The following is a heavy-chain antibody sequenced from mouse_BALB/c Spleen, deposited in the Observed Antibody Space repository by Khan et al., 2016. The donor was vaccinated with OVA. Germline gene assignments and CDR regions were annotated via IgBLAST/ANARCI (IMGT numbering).Heavy chain of an antibody. D-gene: IGHD1-1*01. CDR1: GYTFTSYY. J-gene: IGHJ4*01. CDR3: TRRDGSSYYAMDY. CDR2: INPSNGGT. V-gene: IGHV1S81*02. Sequence: QVQLQQSGAELVKPGASVKLSCKASGYTFTSYYMYWVKQRPGQGLEWIGGINPSNGGTNFNEKFKSKATLTVDKSSSTAYMQLSSLPSEDSAVYYCTRRDGSSYYAMDYWGQGTSVTISS.